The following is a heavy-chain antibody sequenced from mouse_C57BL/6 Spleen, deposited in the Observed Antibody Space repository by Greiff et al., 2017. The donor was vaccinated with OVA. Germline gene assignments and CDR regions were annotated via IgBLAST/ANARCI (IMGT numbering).Heavy chain of an antibody. Sequence: EVQLQQSGPELVKPGASVKISCKASGYSFTDYNMNWVKQSNGKSLEWIGVINPNYGTNSYNQKFKGKATLTVDQSSSTAYMQLNSLTSEDSAVYYCARGEHYYGSSYVAWFAYWGQGTLVTVSA. CDR2: INPNYGTN. J-gene: IGHJ3*01. V-gene: IGHV1-39*01. CDR1: GYSFTDYN. CDR3: ARGEHYYGSSYVAWFAY. D-gene: IGHD1-1*01.